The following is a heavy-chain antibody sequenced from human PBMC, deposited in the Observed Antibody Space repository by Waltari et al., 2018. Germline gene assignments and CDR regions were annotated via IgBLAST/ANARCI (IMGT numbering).Heavy chain of an antibody. Sequence: EVQLVESGGGLVKPGGSLRLSCAASGFTFSSYSMNWVRPAPGKGLEWVSSISSSSSYIYYADAGKGRFTISRDNAKNSLYLQMNSLRAEDTAVYYCAREGFTIFGGIYGMDVWGQGTTVTVSS. CDR2: ISSSSSYI. CDR1: GFTFSSYS. J-gene: IGHJ6*02. V-gene: IGHV3-21*01. D-gene: IGHD3-3*01. CDR3: AREGFTIFGGIYGMDV.